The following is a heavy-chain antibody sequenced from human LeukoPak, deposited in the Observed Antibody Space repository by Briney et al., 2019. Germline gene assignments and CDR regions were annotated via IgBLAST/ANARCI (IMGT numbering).Heavy chain of an antibody. V-gene: IGHV3-53*01. J-gene: IGHJ5*02. CDR1: GFTVNSNY. D-gene: IGHD3-22*01. Sequence: GGSLRLSCAASGFTVNSNYMSWVRQAPGKGLEWVSVISTGGTTYYADSVKGRFTISRDNSKSTLYLQMNSLRDEDTAVYYCATNYYDSSGYNWFDPWGQGTLVTVSS. CDR3: ATNYYDSSGYNWFDP. CDR2: ISTGGTT.